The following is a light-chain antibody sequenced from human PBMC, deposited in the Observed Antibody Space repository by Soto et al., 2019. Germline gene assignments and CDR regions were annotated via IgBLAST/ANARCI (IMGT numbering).Light chain of an antibody. V-gene: IGKV3-20*01. CDR2: GAS. CDR1: QSVSSSY. J-gene: IGKJ1*01. CDR3: QQYGSSHLT. Sequence: ELVFPPSTGTLSFSPGERAPLSCRASQSVSSSYLAWYQQKPGQAPRLLIYGASSRATGIPDRFSGSGSGTDFTLTISRLEPEDFAVYYCQQYGSSHLTCGQGTEGDIK.